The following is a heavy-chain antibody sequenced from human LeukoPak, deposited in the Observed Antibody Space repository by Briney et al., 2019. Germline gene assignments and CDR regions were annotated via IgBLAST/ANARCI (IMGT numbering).Heavy chain of an antibody. J-gene: IGHJ4*02. Sequence: GGSLRLSCAASGFTFSSYSLNWVRQAPGKGLEWVSYISSGSSTIYYADSVKGRFTISRDNAKNSLYLQVNSLRDEDTAVYYCARGRAGYYYDYWGQGTLVTVSS. V-gene: IGHV3-48*02. CDR2: ISSGSSTI. CDR3: ARGRAGYYYDY. CDR1: GFTFSSYS. D-gene: IGHD6-13*01.